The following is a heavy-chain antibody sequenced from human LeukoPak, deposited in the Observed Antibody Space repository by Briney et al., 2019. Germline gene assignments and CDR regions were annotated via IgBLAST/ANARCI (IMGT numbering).Heavy chain of an antibody. Sequence: SETLSLTCNVSGDSINSYYWSWIRQPPGKELEWIGYIYYGGSTNYNPSLKSRVTISVDTSKNQFSLKLSSVTAADTAVYYCARHTTMAHFDYWGQGTLVTVSS. CDR2: IYYGGST. CDR1: GDSINSYY. D-gene: IGHD5-18*01. V-gene: IGHV4-59*08. CDR3: ARHTTMAHFDY. J-gene: IGHJ4*02.